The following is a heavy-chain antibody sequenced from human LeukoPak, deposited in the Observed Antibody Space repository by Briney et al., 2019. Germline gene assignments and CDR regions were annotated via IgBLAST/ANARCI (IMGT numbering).Heavy chain of an antibody. Sequence: GGSLRLSCAASGFTFSSYGMHWVRQAPGKGLEWVAFIRYDGSNKYYADSVKGRFTISRDNSKNTLYLQMNSLRAEDTAVYYCAKSTIVVVPAASIDYWGQGTLVTVSS. V-gene: IGHV3-30*02. CDR2: IRYDGSNK. J-gene: IGHJ4*02. D-gene: IGHD2-2*01. CDR3: AKSTIVVVPAASIDY. CDR1: GFTFSSYG.